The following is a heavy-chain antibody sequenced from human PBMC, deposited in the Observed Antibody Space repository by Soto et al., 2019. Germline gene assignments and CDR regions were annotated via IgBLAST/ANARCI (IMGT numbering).Heavy chain of an antibody. CDR3: ARDSGGYYPYYYYYGMDV. V-gene: IGHV1-46*03. CDR1: GYTFTSYY. D-gene: IGHD3-22*01. CDR2: INPSGGST. Sequence: ASVKVSFKASGYTFTSYYMHWVRQAPGQGLEWMGIINPSGGSTSYAQKFQGRVTMTRDTSTSTVYMELSSLRSEDTAVYYCARDSGGYYPYYYYYGMDVWGQGTTVTVSS. J-gene: IGHJ6*02.